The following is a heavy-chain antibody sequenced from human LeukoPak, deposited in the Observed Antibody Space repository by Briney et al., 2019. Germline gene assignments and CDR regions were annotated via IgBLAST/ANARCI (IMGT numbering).Heavy chain of an antibody. CDR3: AKGDSQQQLWNWFDP. CDR2: IRYDGSNK. D-gene: IGHD6-13*01. J-gene: IGHJ5*02. Sequence: GGSLRLSCAASGFTFSSYGMHWVRQAPGKGLEWVAFIRYDGSNKYYADSVKGGFTISRENSKNTLYLQMNSLRAEDTAVYYCAKGDSQQQLWNWFDPWGQGTLVTVSS. V-gene: IGHV3-30*02. CDR1: GFTFSSYG.